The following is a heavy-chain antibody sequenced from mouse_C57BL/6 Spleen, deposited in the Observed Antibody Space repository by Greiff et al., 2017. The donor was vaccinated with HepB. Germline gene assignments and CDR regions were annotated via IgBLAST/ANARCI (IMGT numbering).Heavy chain of an antibody. J-gene: IGHJ3*01. CDR1: GYTFTSYW. Sequence: QVQLQQSGTELVKPGASVKLSCKASGYTFTSYWMHWVKQRPGQGLEWIGNINPSNGGTNYNEKFKSKATLTVDKSSSTAYMQLSSLTSEDSAVYYCARSRGNYVAWFAYWGQGTLVTVSA. CDR2: INPSNGGT. V-gene: IGHV1-53*01. D-gene: IGHD2-1*01. CDR3: ARSRGNYVAWFAY.